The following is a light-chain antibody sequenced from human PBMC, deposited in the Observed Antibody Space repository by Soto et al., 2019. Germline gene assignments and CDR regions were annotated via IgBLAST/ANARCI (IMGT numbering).Light chain of an antibody. V-gene: IGLV1-40*01. Sequence: QPVLTQPPSVSGAPGQRVIISCTGSSSNIGAGYDVHWYQQLPGTAPKLLIYGNSNRPSGVPDRFSGSKSGTSASLAITGLQAEDEADYYCQSYDSSLSGSVVFGGGTKLTVL. CDR1: SSNIGAGYD. CDR2: GNS. CDR3: QSYDSSLSGSVV. J-gene: IGLJ2*01.